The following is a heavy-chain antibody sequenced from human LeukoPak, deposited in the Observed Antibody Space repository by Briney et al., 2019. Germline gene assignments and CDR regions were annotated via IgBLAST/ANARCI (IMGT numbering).Heavy chain of an antibody. D-gene: IGHD5-18*01. CDR1: GGTFSSYA. V-gene: IGHV1-69*05. J-gene: IGHJ6*03. CDR3: AIGYSYGSYYYYYMDV. CDR2: IIPIFGTA. Sequence: SVKVSCKASGGTFSSYAISWVRQAPGQGLEWMGGIIPIFGTANYAQKFQGRVTITTDESTSTAYKELSSLRSEDTAVYYCAIGYSYGSYYYYYMDVWGKGTTVTVSS.